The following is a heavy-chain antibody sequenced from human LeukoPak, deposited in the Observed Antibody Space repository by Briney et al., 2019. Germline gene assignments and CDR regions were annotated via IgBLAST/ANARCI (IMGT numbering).Heavy chain of an antibody. J-gene: IGHJ4*02. CDR1: DDSFSSHY. CDR2: ISYIGST. Sequence: SETLSLTCAVSDDSFSSHYWTWIRQPPGKGLEWIGYISYIGSTNYNPSLKSRVTISIDTSKNQFSLKLSSVTAADTAVYYCARVHYDFWSGYYSIDYWGQGTLVTVSS. V-gene: IGHV4-59*11. CDR3: ARVHYDFWSGYYSIDY. D-gene: IGHD3-3*01.